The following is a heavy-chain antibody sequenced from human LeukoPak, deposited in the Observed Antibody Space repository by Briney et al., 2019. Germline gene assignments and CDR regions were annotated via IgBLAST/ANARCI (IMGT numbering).Heavy chain of an antibody. CDR1: GFTFSSYW. V-gene: IGHV3-74*01. J-gene: IGHJ4*02. Sequence: GGSLRLSCAASGFTFSSYWMHWVRQAPGKGLVWVSRIKSDGSGTSYADSVKGRFTISRDNAKNTLYLQTNSLRAEDTAVYYCAGRYCSGTSCYFYWGQGTLVTVSS. D-gene: IGHD2-2*01. CDR3: AGRYCSGTSCYFY. CDR2: IKSDGSGT.